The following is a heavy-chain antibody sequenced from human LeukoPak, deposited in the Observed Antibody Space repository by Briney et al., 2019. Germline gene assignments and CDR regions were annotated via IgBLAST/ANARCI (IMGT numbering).Heavy chain of an antibody. D-gene: IGHD3-22*01. V-gene: IGHV1-18*01. CDR2: ISAYNGNT. J-gene: IGHJ4*02. Sequence: GSSVKVSCKASGGTFSSYAISWVRQAPGQGLEWMGWISAYNGNTNYAQKLQGRVTMTTDTSTSTAYMELRSLRSDDTAVYYCARSLAGYYDSSGYYPFDYWGQGTLVTVSS. CDR3: ARSLAGYYDSSGYYPFDY. CDR1: GGTFSSYA.